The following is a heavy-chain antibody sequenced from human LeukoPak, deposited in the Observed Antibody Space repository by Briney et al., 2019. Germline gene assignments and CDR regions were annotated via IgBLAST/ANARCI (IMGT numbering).Heavy chain of an antibody. CDR1: GFTFSSYA. D-gene: IGHD2-2*01. CDR3: AKAHSPYCSSTSCYSASYYYYYGMDV. Sequence: GGSLRLSCAASGFTFSSYAMSWVRQAPGKGLEWASAISGSGGSTYYADSVKGRFTISRDNSKNTLYLQMNSLRAEDTAVYYCAKAHSPYCSSTSCYSASYYYYYGMDVWGQGTTVTVSS. V-gene: IGHV3-23*01. CDR2: ISGSGGST. J-gene: IGHJ6*02.